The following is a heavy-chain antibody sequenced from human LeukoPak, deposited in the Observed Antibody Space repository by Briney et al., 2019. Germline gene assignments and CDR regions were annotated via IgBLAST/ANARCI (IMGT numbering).Heavy chain of an antibody. D-gene: IGHD6-13*01. CDR2: ISYDGSNK. Sequence: GGSLRLSCAASGFTFSSYGMHWVRQAPGKGLEWVAVISYDGSNKYYADSVKGRFTISRYNSKNTLYLQMNSLRAEDTAVYYCAKESRGSSWILPYYYYGMDVWGQGTTVTVSS. CDR1: GFTFSSYG. J-gene: IGHJ6*02. V-gene: IGHV3-30*18. CDR3: AKESRGSSWILPYYYYGMDV.